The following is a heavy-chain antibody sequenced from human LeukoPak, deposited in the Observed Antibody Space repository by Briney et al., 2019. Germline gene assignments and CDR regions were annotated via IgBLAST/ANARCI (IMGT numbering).Heavy chain of an antibody. J-gene: IGHJ4*02. Sequence: SKTLSLTCTVSGDSISSNYWSWLRQPPGKGLEWIGYVDDTESTNYNPSLKSRATISVDTSKNLFSLKLSSVTAADTAVYYCARDAHDSSGYHLTAFDYWGQGTRVTVSS. D-gene: IGHD3-22*01. CDR1: GDSISSNY. V-gene: IGHV4-59*01. CDR3: ARDAHDSSGYHLTAFDY. CDR2: VDDTEST.